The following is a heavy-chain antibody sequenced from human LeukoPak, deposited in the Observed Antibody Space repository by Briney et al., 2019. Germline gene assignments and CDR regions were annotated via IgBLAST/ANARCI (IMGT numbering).Heavy chain of an antibody. CDR3: ARDLDVRYFDY. CDR2: IYYTGST. D-gene: IGHD3/OR15-3a*01. CDR1: GGSISNGVYY. Sequence: SETLSLTCTVSGGSISNGVYYWSWIRQPPGKGLEWIGYIYYTGSTNYSPSLKSRVTISVDKSKNQFSLKLNSVTAADTAVYYCARDLDVRYFDYWGQGTLVTVSS. V-gene: IGHV4-61*08. J-gene: IGHJ4*02.